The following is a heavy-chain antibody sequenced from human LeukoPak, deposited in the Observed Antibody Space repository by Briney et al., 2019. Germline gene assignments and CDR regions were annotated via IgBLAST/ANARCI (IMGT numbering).Heavy chain of an antibody. J-gene: IGHJ6*03. D-gene: IGHD1-26*01. CDR1: GFTFSNYG. Sequence: GGSLRLSCAASGFTFSNYGMSWVRQTPGKGLEWISSITTSSSYTFYADSVKGRFTISRDNARNSLYLQMNSLTAEDTAVYYCARDPYSGAYGHTYYYFMDVWGKGTTVTIS. CDR3: ARDPYSGAYGHTYYYFMDV. V-gene: IGHV3-21*01. CDR2: ITTSSSYT.